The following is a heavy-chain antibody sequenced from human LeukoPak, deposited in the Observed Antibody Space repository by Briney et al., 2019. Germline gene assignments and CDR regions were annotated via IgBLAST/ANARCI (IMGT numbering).Heavy chain of an antibody. CDR2: ISSSGSSR. Sequence: PGGSLRLSCAASGFSFSSYEMNWVRQAPGKGLEWVSYISSSGSSRVYADSVKGRFTISRDNAKNSLYLQMHSLRAEDTAVYYCARDPDDGSGYPHPYFDYWGQGTLVTVSS. CDR1: GFSFSSYE. V-gene: IGHV3-48*03. J-gene: IGHJ4*02. CDR3: ARDPDDGSGYPHPYFDY. D-gene: IGHD3-22*01.